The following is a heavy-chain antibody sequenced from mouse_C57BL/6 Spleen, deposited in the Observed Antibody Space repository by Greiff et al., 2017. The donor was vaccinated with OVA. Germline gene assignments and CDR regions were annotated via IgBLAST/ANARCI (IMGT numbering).Heavy chain of an antibody. D-gene: IGHD1-1*01. CDR3: ASLYYYGSSYDMGAMDY. CDR2: ISSGGSYT. J-gene: IGHJ4*01. CDR1: GFTFSSYG. Sequence: EVKLMESGGDLVKPGGSLKLSCAASGFTFSSYGMSWVRQTPDKRLEWVATISSGGSYTYYPDSVKGRFTISRDNAQNTLYLQMSSLKSEDTAMYDCASLYYYGSSYDMGAMDYWGQGTSVTVSS. V-gene: IGHV5-6*01.